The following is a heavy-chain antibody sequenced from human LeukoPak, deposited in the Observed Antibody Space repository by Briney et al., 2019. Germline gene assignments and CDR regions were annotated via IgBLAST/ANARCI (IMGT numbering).Heavy chain of an antibody. CDR3: ARECRSSAMDY. V-gene: IGHV6-1*01. CDR1: GGSVSSNSAA. CDR2: TYYRAKWYN. Sequence: SQTLSLTCAISGGSVSSNSAAWNWIRQSPSGGLEWLGRTYYRAKWYNDYAVSVKSRITINPDTSKNQFSLQLNSVTPEDTAVYCCARECRSSAMDYWGEGTLVTVSS. J-gene: IGHJ4*02. D-gene: IGHD2-2*01.